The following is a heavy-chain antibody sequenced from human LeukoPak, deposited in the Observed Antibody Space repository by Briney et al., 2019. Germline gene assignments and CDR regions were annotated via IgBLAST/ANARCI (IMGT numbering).Heavy chain of an antibody. J-gene: IGHJ4*02. CDR3: ARVAGYGSGSYPDY. CDR2: IFDSGST. V-gene: IGHV4-59*12. D-gene: IGHD3-10*01. CDR1: GDSMNSYY. Sequence: NTSETLSLTCTVSGDSMNSYYWSWIRQPPGKGLEWMEYIFDSGSTTYNPSLKSRITISVDTSKNQFALKLSSVTTADTAVYYCARVAGYGSGSYPDYWGQGVLVTVSS.